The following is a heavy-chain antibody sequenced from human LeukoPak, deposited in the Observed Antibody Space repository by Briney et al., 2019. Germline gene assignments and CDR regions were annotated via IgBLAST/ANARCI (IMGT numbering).Heavy chain of an antibody. CDR3: ARELETYYDILTGYFNWFDP. J-gene: IGHJ5*02. V-gene: IGHV1-2*02. CDR1: GYTFTGYY. D-gene: IGHD3-9*01. Sequence: ASVKVSCKASGYTFTGYYMHWVRQAPGQGLEWMGWINPNSGGTNYAQKFQGRVTMTRDTSISTAYMELSRLRSDDTAVYYCARELETYYDILTGYFNWFDPWGQGTLATVSS. CDR2: INPNSGGT.